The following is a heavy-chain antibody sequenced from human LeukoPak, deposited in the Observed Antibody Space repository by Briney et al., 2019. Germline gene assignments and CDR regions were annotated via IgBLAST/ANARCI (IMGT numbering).Heavy chain of an antibody. CDR3: ARESAPYGSGSYLSGGFDY. V-gene: IGHV3-64*01. D-gene: IGHD3-10*01. CDR2: ISSNGGST. CDR1: GFTFSSYA. J-gene: IGHJ4*02. Sequence: GGSLRLSCAASGFTFSSYAMHWVRQAPGKGLEYVSAISSNGGSTHYANSVKGRFTISRDNSKNTLYLQMGSLRAEDMAVYYCARESAPYGSGSYLSGGFDYWGQGTLVTVSS.